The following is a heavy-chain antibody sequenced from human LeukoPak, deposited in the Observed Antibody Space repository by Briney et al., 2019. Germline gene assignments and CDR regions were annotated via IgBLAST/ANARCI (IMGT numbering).Heavy chain of an antibody. V-gene: IGHV4-39*01. J-gene: IGHJ4*02. CDR3: ARSYYGSGSYGY. D-gene: IGHD3-10*01. CDR2: IYYSGST. Sequence: SETLSLTCTVSGGSISSSSYYWGWIRQPPGKGLEWIGSIYYSGSTYYNPSLKSRVTISVDTSKNQFSLKLSSVTVADTAVYYCARSYYGSGSYGYWGQGTLVTVSS. CDR1: GGSISSSSYY.